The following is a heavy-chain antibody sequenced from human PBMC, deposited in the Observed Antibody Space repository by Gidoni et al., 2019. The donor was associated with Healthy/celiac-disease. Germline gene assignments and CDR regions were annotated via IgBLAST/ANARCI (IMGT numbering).Heavy chain of an antibody. J-gene: IGHJ6*02. D-gene: IGHD3-3*01. V-gene: IGHV4-34*01. CDR1: GGSFSGYY. CDR2: INHSGST. Sequence: QVQLQQWGAGLLKPSETLSLTCAVYGGSFSGYYWSWIRQPPGKGLEWIGEINHSGSTNYNPSLKSRVTISVDTSKNQFSLKLSSVTAADTAVYYCARTRRIFGVVIYYYYGMDVWGQGTTVTVSS. CDR3: ARTRRIFGVVIYYYYGMDV.